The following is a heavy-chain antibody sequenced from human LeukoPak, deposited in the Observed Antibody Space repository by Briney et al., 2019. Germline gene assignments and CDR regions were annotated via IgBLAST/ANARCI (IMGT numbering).Heavy chain of an antibody. CDR2: IYSAGST. V-gene: IGHV3-53*01. Sequence: PGGSLRLSCAASGFTVSSNYMTWVRQAPGRGLQWVSLIYSAGSTYYADSVKGRFTISRDNSKNTLFLQMNSLRAEDTAVYYCARDYLAAAGYYYYYMDVWGKGTTVTVSS. D-gene: IGHD6-13*01. J-gene: IGHJ6*03. CDR3: ARDYLAAAGYYYYYMDV. CDR1: GFTVSSNY.